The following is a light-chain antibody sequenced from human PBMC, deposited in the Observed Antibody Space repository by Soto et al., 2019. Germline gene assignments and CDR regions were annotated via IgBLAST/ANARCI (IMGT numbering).Light chain of an antibody. V-gene: IGLV2-8*01. CDR1: SSDVCGYNY. CDR3: SSYAGSNQGV. J-gene: IGLJ1*01. Sequence: QSALTQPPSASGSPGQSVTISCTGTSSDVCGYNYVSWYQQHPGKAPKLMIYEVSKRPSGVPDRFSGSKSGNTASLTVSGLQAEDEADYYCSSYAGSNQGVFGTGTKVTVL. CDR2: EVS.